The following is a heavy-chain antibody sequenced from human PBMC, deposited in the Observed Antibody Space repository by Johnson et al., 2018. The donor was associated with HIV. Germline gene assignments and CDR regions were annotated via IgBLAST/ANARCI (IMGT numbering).Heavy chain of an antibody. D-gene: IGHD3-9*01. CDR2: IRYDGSNK. J-gene: IGHJ3*02. CDR1: GFTFSSYG. Sequence: VQLVESGGGVVQPGGSLRLSCAASGFTFSSYGMHWVRQAPCNGLEWVAFIRYDGSNKNYVDSVKGRFTISRDNSKNTLYLQMNSLRVEDTAVYYCARDYDIPRDDAFDIWGQGTMVTVSS. CDR3: ARDYDIPRDDAFDI. V-gene: IGHV3-30*02.